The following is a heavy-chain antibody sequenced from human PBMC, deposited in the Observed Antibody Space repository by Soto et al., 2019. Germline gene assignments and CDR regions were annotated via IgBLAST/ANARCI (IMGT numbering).Heavy chain of an antibody. CDR3: ATRDGYNYDGFFGYYYYGMDV. CDR2: IIPIFGTA. J-gene: IGHJ6*02. V-gene: IGHV1-69*13. CDR1: GGTFSSYA. Sequence: SVKVSCKASGGTFSSYAISWVRQAPGQGLEWMGGIIPIFGTANYAQKFQGRVTITADESTSTAYMELSSLRSEDTAVYYCATRDGYNYDGFFGYYYYGMDVWGQGTTVTVS. D-gene: IGHD5-12*01.